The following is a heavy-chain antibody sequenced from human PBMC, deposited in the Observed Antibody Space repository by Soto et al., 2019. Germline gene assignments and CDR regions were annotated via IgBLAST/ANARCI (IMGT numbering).Heavy chain of an antibody. J-gene: IGHJ6*02. V-gene: IGHV3-9*01. D-gene: IGHD1-26*01. Sequence: LRLSCAASKFTFDDYAMHWVRQAPGKGLEWVSGISWNGGSIGYADSVKARFTISRDNAKNSLYLQMNSLRVEDTALYYCAKDISGRGSFYYYHGLDVWGQGTTVTISS. CDR1: KFTFDDYA. CDR3: AKDISGRGSFYYYHGLDV. CDR2: ISWNGGSI.